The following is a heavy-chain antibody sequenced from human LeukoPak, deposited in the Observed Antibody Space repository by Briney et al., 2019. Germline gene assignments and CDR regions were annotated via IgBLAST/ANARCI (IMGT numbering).Heavy chain of an antibody. J-gene: IGHJ6*03. V-gene: IGHV4-34*01. D-gene: IGHD1-20*01. Sequence: SETLSLTCAVYGGSFSGYYWSWIRQPPGKGLEWIGEINHSGSTNYNPSLKSRVTISVDTSKNQFSLKLSSVTAADTAVYYCARGLTGTYYYYYYMDVWGKGTTVTVSS. CDR1: GGSFSGYY. CDR3: ARGLTGTYYYYYYMDV. CDR2: INHSGST.